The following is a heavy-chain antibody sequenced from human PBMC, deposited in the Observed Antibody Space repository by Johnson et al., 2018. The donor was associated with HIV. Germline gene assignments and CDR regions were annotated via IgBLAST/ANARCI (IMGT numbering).Heavy chain of an antibody. Sequence: VQLVESGGGLVKPGGSLRLSCAASGFTFGDYYMTWIRQAPGKGLEWVSYISSSGNTIYYADSVQGRFTISRDNAKNSLYLQMNSLRAEDTAVYYCARDLRGANWHDVFDIWGHGQWSPSLQ. CDR3: ARDLRGANWHDVFDI. J-gene: IGHJ3*02. D-gene: IGHD1-26*01. CDR1: GFTFGDYY. CDR2: ISSSGNTI. V-gene: IGHV3-11*04.